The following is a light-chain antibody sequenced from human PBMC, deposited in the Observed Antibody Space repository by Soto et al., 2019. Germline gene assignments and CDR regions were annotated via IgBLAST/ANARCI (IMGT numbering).Light chain of an antibody. V-gene: IGLV2-11*01. CDR3: CSYKV. CDR1: SSDVGGYNA. J-gene: IGLJ1*01. CDR2: DSN. Sequence: QSALTQPRSVSGSPGQSVTISSTGTSSDVGGYNAVSWYQQHPGKAPTHILYDSNKRPSGVPDRFSGSKSGNTASLTVSGLQAEDEADYYCCSYKVVGTGTKLTVL.